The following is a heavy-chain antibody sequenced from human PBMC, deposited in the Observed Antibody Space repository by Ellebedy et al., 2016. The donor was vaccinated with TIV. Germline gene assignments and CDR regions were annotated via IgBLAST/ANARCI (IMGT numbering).Heavy chain of an antibody. Sequence: MPSETLSLTCTVSGDSIRSYYWSWIRQPPGKGLEWIGYIYYSGSTNYNPSLKSRVTISIDTSQNQFSLKLSSVTAADTAVYYCARREGYYGSGSYYANWGQGTLVTVSS. V-gene: IGHV4-59*01. D-gene: IGHD3-10*01. CDR2: IYYSGST. J-gene: IGHJ4*02. CDR1: GDSIRSYY. CDR3: ARREGYYGSGSYYAN.